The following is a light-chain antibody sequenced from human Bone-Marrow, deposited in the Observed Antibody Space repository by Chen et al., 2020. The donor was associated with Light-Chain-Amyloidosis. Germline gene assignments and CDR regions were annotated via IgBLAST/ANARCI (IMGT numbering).Light chain of an antibody. J-gene: IGKJ1*01. V-gene: IGKV3-15*01. CDR3: QQYNDWPRT. CDR2: GAS. CDR1: QSVGSK. Sequence: EIVMTQSPATLSVSPGERATLSCRASQSVGSKLAWYQQKPGQAPRLLTYGASTRATGVAARFSGSGSGSEFTLTISSLQSEDFAVYYCQQYNDWPRTFGHCTKVEIK.